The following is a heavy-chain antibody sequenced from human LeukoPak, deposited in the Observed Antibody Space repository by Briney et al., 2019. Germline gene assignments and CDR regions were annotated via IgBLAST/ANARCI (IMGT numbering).Heavy chain of an antibody. CDR1: GFTFSNYG. Sequence: GGSLRLSCAASGFTFSNYGMHRVRQAPGKGLEWVSFIYSGGSPHYSDSVKGRFTISRDNSKNTLYLQMNSLRAEDTAVYYCARRAGAYSHPYDYWGQGTLVTVSS. V-gene: IGHV3-53*01. D-gene: IGHD4/OR15-4a*01. J-gene: IGHJ4*02. CDR3: ARRAGAYSHPYDY. CDR2: IYSGGSP.